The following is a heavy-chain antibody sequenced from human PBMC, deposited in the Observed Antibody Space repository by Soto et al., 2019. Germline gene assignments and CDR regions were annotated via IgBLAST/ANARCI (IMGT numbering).Heavy chain of an antibody. Sequence: PSETLSLTCTVSGGSISSYYWSWIRQPPGKGLEWIGYIYYSGSTNYNPSLKSRVTISVDTSKNQFSLKLSSVTAADTAVYYCARGDMVRGVIPYYYMDVWGKATTVTVTS. CDR2: IYYSGST. CDR1: GGSISSYY. V-gene: IGHV4-59*01. D-gene: IGHD3-10*01. CDR3: ARGDMVRGVIPYYYMDV. J-gene: IGHJ6*03.